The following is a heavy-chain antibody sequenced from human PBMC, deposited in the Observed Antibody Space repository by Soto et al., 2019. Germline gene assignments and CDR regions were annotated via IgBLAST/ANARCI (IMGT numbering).Heavy chain of an antibody. J-gene: IGHJ3*02. Sequence: ASVKVSCKASGYTFTSYDINWVRQATGQGLEWMGWMNPNSGNTGYAQKFQGRVTMTRNTSISTAYMELSSLRSEDTAVYYCARGRDNWNSDAFDIWGQGTMVTVSS. CDR2: MNPNSGNT. V-gene: IGHV1-8*01. CDR1: GYTFTSYD. CDR3: ARGRDNWNSDAFDI. D-gene: IGHD1-7*01.